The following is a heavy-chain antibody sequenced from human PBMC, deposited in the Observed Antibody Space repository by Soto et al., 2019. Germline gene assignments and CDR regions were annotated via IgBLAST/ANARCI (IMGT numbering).Heavy chain of an antibody. CDR3: ATGGPDGVCSGGRCYFDY. V-gene: IGHV3-9*01. Sequence: EVQLVESGGGLVQPGRSLRLSCAASGFTFDDYAMHWVRRVPGKGLEWVSSISWNSNIIGYADSVKGRFTISRDNAKNSLYLQMNSLRPEDTALYYCATGGPDGVCSGGRCYFDYWGQGTLVTVSS. J-gene: IGHJ4*02. CDR2: ISWNSNII. CDR1: GFTFDDYA. D-gene: IGHD2-15*01.